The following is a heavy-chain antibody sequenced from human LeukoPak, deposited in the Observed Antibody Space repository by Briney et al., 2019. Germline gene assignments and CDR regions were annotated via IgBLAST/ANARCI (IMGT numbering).Heavy chain of an antibody. CDR2: ISGSGGNT. D-gene: IGHD3-9*01. CDR1: GFAFSRYG. J-gene: IGHJ4*02. Sequence: GGSLRLSCAASGFAFSRYGIVWVRQAPGRGLEWVSGISGSGGNTYYGDSVKGRFTISRDNSKNTVYLQMNSLRAEDTAVYYCAKDGVELRYFDWLFQYYFDYWGQGTLVTVSS. CDR3: AKDGVELRYFDWLFQYYFDY. V-gene: IGHV3-23*01.